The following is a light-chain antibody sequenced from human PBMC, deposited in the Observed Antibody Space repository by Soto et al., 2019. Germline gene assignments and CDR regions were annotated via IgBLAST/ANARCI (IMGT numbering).Light chain of an antibody. V-gene: IGKV1-5*03. Sequence: DIQMTQSPSTLSASVGDRVAIPCRASQSIIIWLAWYQQKPGKAPKLLIYKASSLESGVPSRFSGSGSGTEFTLTISSLQPDDFATYYCQQYNDYSWTFGQGTKVEIK. CDR1: QSIIIW. CDR3: QQYNDYSWT. CDR2: KAS. J-gene: IGKJ1*01.